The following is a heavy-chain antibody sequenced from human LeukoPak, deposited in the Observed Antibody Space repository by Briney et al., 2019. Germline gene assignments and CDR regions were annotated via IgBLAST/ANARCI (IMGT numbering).Heavy chain of an antibody. V-gene: IGHV4-38-2*02. Sequence: SETLSLTCTVSGYSISSGYYWGWIRQPPGKGLEWIGSIYHSGSTYYNPSLKSRVTISVDTSKNQFSLKLSSVTAADTAVYYCARDYDDSGYLLLDYWGQGTLVTVSS. CDR3: ARDYDDSGYLLLDY. J-gene: IGHJ4*02. CDR1: GYSISSGYY. CDR2: IYHSGST. D-gene: IGHD3-22*01.